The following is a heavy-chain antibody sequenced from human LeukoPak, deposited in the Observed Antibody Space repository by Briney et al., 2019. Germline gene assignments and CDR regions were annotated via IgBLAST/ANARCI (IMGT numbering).Heavy chain of an antibody. J-gene: IGHJ4*02. CDR3: ARGLKKRVAAAGRRSYFDY. CDR1: GGSISSYY. Sequence: SETLSLTCTVSGGSISSYYWSWIRQPPKKGLEWIGYIYYSRGTNYNPSLKSRVTISVDTSKNQFSLKLSSVTAADTAVYYCARGLKKRVAAAGRRSYFDYWGQGTLVTVSS. V-gene: IGHV4-59*12. CDR2: IYYSRGT. D-gene: IGHD6-13*01.